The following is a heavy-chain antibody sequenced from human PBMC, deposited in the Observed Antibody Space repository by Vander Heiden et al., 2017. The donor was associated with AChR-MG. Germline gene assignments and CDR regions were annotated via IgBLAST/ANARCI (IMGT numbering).Heavy chain of an antibody. D-gene: IGHD2-15*01. V-gene: IGHV3-74*01. CDR1: GFTFSSHW. CDR3: ARVAADCSGGSCYFDY. Sequence: EVQLVESGGGLVQPGGSLRLSCAASGFTFSSHWMHWVRQAPGKGLVWVSRINSDGSSTSYADSVKGRFTISRDNAKNTLYLQMNSLRAEDTAVYYCARVAADCSGGSCYFDYWGQGTLVTVSS. J-gene: IGHJ4*02. CDR2: INSDGSST.